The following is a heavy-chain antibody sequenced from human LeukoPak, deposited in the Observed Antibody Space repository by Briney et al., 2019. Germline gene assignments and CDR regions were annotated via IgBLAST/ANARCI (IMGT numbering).Heavy chain of an antibody. V-gene: IGHV3-30*04. CDR3: ARDAIAYSYGYVDY. CDR2: ISYDGSNK. CDR1: GFTFSSYA. Sequence: PGGSLRPSCAASGFTFSSYAMYWVRQAPGKGLEWVTVISYDGSNKYYADSVKGRFTISRDSSKNTLYLQMNSLRAEDTAVYYCARDAIAYSYGYVDYWGQGILVTVSS. D-gene: IGHD5-18*01. J-gene: IGHJ4*02.